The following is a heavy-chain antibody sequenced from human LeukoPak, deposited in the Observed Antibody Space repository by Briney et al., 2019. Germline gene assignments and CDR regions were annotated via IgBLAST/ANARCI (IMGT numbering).Heavy chain of an antibody. CDR3: ATNLGYSYGYYFDY. Sequence: GGSLRLSCAASGFTFSSYSMNWVRQAPGKGLEWVSSTSSSSSYIYYADSVKGRFTISRDNAKNSLFLQMNSLRAEDTAVYYCATNLGYSYGYYFDYWGQGTLVTVSS. CDR1: GFTFSSYS. J-gene: IGHJ4*02. D-gene: IGHD5-18*01. CDR2: TSSSSSYI. V-gene: IGHV3-21*01.